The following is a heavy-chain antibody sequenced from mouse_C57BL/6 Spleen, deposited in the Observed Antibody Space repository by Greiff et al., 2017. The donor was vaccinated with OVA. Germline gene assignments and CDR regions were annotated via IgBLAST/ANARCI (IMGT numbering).Heavy chain of an antibody. CDR2: IYPSDSET. D-gene: IGHD2-14*01. V-gene: IGHV1-61*01. Sequence: QVQLQQPGAELVRPGSSVKLSCKASGYTFTSYWMDWVKQRPGQGLEWIGNIYPSDSETHYNQKFKDKATLTVDKSSSTAYVQLSSLTSEDSAVYYCARKRYLWYFDVWGTGTTVTVSS. CDR1: GYTFTSYW. J-gene: IGHJ1*03. CDR3: ARKRYLWYFDV.